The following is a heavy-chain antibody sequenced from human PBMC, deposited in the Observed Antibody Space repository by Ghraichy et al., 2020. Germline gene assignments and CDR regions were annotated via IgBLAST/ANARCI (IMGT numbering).Heavy chain of an antibody. CDR1: GGSISSGSYY. V-gene: IGHV4-61*02. J-gene: IGHJ4*02. D-gene: IGHD3-22*01. CDR3: ARAFGGHSSGKIDS. CDR2: VYASGT. Sequence: SETLSLTCTVSGGSISSGSYYWSWIRQPAGKGLEWIGRVYASGTNYNPSLQSRVTISVDTSKNQFSLKLRSVTAADTAAYYCARAFGGHSSGKIDSWGQGTLVTVSS.